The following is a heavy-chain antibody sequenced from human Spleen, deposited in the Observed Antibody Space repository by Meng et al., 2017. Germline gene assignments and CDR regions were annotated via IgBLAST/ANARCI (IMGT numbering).Heavy chain of an antibody. CDR2: INHSGST. CDR1: GGSFSGYY. J-gene: IGHJ4*02. V-gene: IGHV4-34*01. CDR3: ARRNYPYYFDY. Sequence: QVQLQRWGAGLLKPSETLSLTCAVYGGSFSGYYWSWIRQPPGKGLEWIGEINHSGSTNYNSSLKSRIITSGDTSKNQFSLELSSVTAADTAVYYCARRNYPYYFDYWGQGILVTVSS. D-gene: IGHD5-24*01.